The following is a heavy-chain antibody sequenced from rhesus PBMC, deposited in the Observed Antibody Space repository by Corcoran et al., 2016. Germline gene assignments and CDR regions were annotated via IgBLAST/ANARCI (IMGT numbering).Heavy chain of an antibody. CDR1: GFTFGEYG. D-gene: IGHD4-29*01. CDR3: SRDDYRSS. Sequence: DVQLVESGGGLVQPGGALRLACAASGFTFGEYGMHWVRQAPGKGVGWFSTMSTIGTNFDCADSGKGRFTVSRDNATNSLSLQMSSLRAEDTAVYYCSRDDYRSSWGQGVLVTVSS. V-gene: IGHV3-183*02. J-gene: IGHJ4*01. CDR2: MSTIGTNF.